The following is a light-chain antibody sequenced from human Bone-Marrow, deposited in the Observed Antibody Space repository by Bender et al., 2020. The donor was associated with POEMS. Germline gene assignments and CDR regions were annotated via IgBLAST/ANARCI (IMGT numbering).Light chain of an antibody. CDR1: SSNIGRNT. CDR3: AAWDDSLNGWV. V-gene: IGLV1-44*01. Sequence: QSVLTQPPSASGTPGQRVTISCSGTSSNIGRNTVNWYQQLPGTAPKLLIYNNNQRPSGVPDRFSGSKSGTSPSLAISGLQSEDEADYYCAAWDDSLNGWVFGGGTKLTVV. CDR2: NNN. J-gene: IGLJ3*02.